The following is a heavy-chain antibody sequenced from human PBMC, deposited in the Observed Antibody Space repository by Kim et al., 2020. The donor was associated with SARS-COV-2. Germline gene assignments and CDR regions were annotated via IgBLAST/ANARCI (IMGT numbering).Heavy chain of an antibody. D-gene: IGHD3-10*01. V-gene: IGHV1-69*13. J-gene: IGHJ4*02. CDR1: GGTFSSYA. CDR2: IIPIFGTA. Sequence: SVKVSCKASGGTFSSYAISWVRQAPGQGLEWMGGIIPIFGTANYAQKFQGRVTITADESTSTAYMELSSLGSEDTAVYYCARAPDYYGSGSYYMYYFDYWGQGTLVTVSS. CDR3: ARAPDYYGSGSYYMYYFDY.